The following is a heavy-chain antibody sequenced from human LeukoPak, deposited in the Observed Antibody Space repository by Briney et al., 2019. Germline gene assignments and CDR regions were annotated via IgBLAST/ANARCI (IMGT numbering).Heavy chain of an antibody. CDR1: GDSVSSNNGA. D-gene: IGHD6-19*01. J-gene: IGHJ4*02. CDR2: TYYRSKWYN. CDR3: ARDFGNSGWYTFDY. Sequence: SQTLSLTCAISGDSVSSNNGAWNWIRQSPSRGLEWLGRTYYRSKWYNDYAESMKGRITINPDTSKNQFSLQLNSVTPDGTAVYYCARDFGNSGWYTFDYWGQGSLVTVSS. V-gene: IGHV6-1*01.